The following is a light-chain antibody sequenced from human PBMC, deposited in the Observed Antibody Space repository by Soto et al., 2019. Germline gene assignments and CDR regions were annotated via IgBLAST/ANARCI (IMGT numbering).Light chain of an antibody. J-gene: IGKJ5*01. CDR3: QQYHNWPIT. CDR2: RAS. CDR1: QSVRDN. V-gene: IGKV3-15*01. Sequence: EILLTQSPATLAVSPGEGATLSCRASQSVRDNLAWYQQKPGQAPRLLIYRASTRATGVPARFSGSGSGTEFTLTISSLQSEDFAVYYCQQYHNWPITFGQGTRLEIK.